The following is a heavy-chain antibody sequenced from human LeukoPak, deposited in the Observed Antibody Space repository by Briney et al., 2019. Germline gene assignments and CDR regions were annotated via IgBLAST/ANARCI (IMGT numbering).Heavy chain of an antibody. CDR1: GFTFSSYG. CDR3: AKDGFGVVIMYYFDY. D-gene: IGHD3-3*01. CDR2: ISYDGSNK. Sequence: GGSLRLSCAASGFTFSSYGMHWVRQAPGKGLEWVAVISYDGSNKYYADSVKGRFTIPRDNSKNTLYLQMNSLRAEDTAVYYCAKDGFGVVIMYYFDYWGQGTLVTVSS. V-gene: IGHV3-30*18. J-gene: IGHJ4*02.